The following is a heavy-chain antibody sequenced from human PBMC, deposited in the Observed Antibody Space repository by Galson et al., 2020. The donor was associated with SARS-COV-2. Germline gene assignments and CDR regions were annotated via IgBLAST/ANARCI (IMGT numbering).Heavy chain of an antibody. CDR3: ARIDPFTVNWYFDL. V-gene: IGHV5-51*01. Sequence: KIGGSLKISCKGSGYSFTSYWIGWVRQMPGKGLEWMGIIYPGDSDTRYSPSFQGQVTISADKSISTAYLQWSSLKASDTAMYYCARIDPFTVNWYFDLWGRGTLVTVSS. CDR2: IYPGDSDT. D-gene: IGHD2-8*02. J-gene: IGHJ2*01. CDR1: GYSFTSYW.